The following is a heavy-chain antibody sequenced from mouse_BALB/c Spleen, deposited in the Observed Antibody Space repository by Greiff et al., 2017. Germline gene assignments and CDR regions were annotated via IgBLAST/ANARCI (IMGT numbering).Heavy chain of an antibody. CDR2: IYPGSGST. J-gene: IGHJ1*01. CDR1: GYTFTSYW. CDR3: SSSPCDSYWYFDV. Sequence: LQQPGSELVRPGASVKLSCKASGYTFTSYWMHWVKQRPGQGLEWIGNIYPGSGSTNYDEKFKSKATLTVDTSSSTAYMQLSSLTSEDSAVYYCSSSPCDSYWYFDVWGAGTTVTVSS. V-gene: IGHV1S22*01.